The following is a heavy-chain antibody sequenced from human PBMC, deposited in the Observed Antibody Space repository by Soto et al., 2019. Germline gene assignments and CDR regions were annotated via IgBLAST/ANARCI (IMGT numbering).Heavy chain of an antibody. D-gene: IGHD3-3*01. CDR2: INAGNGNT. CDR1: GYTFTSYA. V-gene: IGHV1-3*01. Sequence: ASAKVSCKASGYTFTSYAMHWVRQAPGQRLEWMGWINAGNGNTKYSQKFQGRVTITRDTSASTAYMELSSLRSEDTAVYYCAREIITIFGVVTFGMDVWGQGTTVTVSS. CDR3: AREIITIFGVVTFGMDV. J-gene: IGHJ6*02.